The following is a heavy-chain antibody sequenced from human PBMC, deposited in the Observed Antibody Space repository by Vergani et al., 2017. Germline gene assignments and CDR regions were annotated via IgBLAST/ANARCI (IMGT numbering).Heavy chain of an antibody. J-gene: IGHJ4*02. CDR1: GYSFTSYW. D-gene: IGHD5-18*01. V-gene: IGHV5-51*01. CDR2: IYPGDSDT. CDR3: ARLNRGYSYGDY. Sequence: EVHLVQSGAEVKKPGESLTLSCRGSGYSFTSYWNGWVRQMPGKGLEWMGIIYPGDSDTRYSPSVQDQVTLSADNSISTAYLQWRSLKASDTAMYYCARLNRGYSYGDYWGQGTLVTVSS.